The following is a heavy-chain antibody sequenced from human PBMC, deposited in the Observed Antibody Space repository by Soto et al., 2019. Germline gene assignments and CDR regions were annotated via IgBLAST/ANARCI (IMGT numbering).Heavy chain of an antibody. Sequence: ASVKVSCKASGYTFTGYYMHWVRQAPGQGLEWMGWINPNSGGTNYAQKFQGRVTMTRDTSITTAYMELSRLRSDDTAVHYCARDRYSSSWYNYYYGMDVWRQGTTVTVSS. CDR1: GYTFTGYY. V-gene: IGHV1-2*02. J-gene: IGHJ6*02. CDR2: INPNSGGT. CDR3: ARDRYSSSWYNYYYGMDV. D-gene: IGHD6-13*01.